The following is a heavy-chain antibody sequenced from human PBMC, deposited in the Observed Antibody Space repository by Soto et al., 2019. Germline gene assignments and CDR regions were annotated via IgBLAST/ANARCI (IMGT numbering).Heavy chain of an antibody. V-gene: IGHV1-18*01. CDR2: ISAYNSNP. J-gene: IGHJ5*02. Sequence: QVQLVQSGAEVKKPGASVKVSCKASGYTFTSYGISWVRQAPGQGIEWMGWISAYNSNPNYAWKLQGRVTITTDTSTSTAYMELRGLRSDDTAVYYCAREHSGYGSGSYYGWFDPWGQGTLVTVSS. CDR1: GYTFTSYG. D-gene: IGHD3-10*01. CDR3: AREHSGYGSGSYYGWFDP.